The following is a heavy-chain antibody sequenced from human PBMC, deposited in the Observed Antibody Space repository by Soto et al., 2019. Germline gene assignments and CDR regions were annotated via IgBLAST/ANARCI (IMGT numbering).Heavy chain of an antibody. CDR1: GYTFTNYG. CDR3: ARGWFGEIVYYLDY. Sequence: QVQLVQSGAEVKKPGASVKVSCKASGYTFTNYGISWVRQAPGQGLEWMGWISAYNGNTNYAQKLQGRVTMTTDTSRSRAYMEVRSLRSDDTAVYYCARGWFGEIVYYLDYWGQGTLVTVSS. D-gene: IGHD3-10*01. V-gene: IGHV1-18*01. J-gene: IGHJ4*02. CDR2: ISAYNGNT.